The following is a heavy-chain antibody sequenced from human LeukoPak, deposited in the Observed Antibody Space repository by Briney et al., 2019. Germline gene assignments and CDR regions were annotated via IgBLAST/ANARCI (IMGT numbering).Heavy chain of an antibody. CDR2: ISSSSSYI. J-gene: IGHJ4*02. Sequence: PGRSLRLSCAASGFTFSSYSMNWARQAPGKGLEWVSSISSSSSYIYYADSVKGRFTISRDNSKNTVYLQMNSLRAEDTAVYYCAKDGYSDYWGQGTLVTVSS. CDR1: GFTFSSYS. CDR3: AKDGYSDY. V-gene: IGHV3-21*04. D-gene: IGHD2-15*01.